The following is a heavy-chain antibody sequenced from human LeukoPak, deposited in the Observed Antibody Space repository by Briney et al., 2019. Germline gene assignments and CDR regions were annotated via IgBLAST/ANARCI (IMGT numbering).Heavy chain of an antibody. D-gene: IGHD3-10*01. CDR3: TTVTMVRDYDY. Sequence: GGSLRLSCGASGFTFSRYAMSWVRQAPGKGLEWVGRIKSKADGGTPDYAAPVKGRFTISRDDSKNMLYLEMNSLKIEDTAVYYCTTVTMVRDYDYWGQGTLVTVSS. CDR1: GFTFSRYA. V-gene: IGHV3-15*01. J-gene: IGHJ4*02. CDR2: IKSKADGGTP.